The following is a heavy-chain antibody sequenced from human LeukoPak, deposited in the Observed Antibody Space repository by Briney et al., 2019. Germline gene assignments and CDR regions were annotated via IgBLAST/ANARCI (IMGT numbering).Heavy chain of an antibody. CDR3: VRDINYCGSGNFYYGND. V-gene: IGHV1-2*02. D-gene: IGHD3-10*01. J-gene: IGHJ4*02. Sequence: ASVKVSCKASGYTFTDYYMHWLRQAPAQGLEWVGWINPNSGGTNYAQNFQGRVTMTRDTSISTAYMELSRLRSDDTAVYYCVRDINYCGSGNFYYGNDWGQGTLVTVSS. CDR2: INPNSGGT. CDR1: GYTFTDYY.